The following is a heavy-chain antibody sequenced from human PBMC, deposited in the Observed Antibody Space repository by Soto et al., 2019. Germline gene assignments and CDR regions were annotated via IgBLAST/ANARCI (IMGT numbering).Heavy chain of an antibody. CDR1: GFTFSSYW. V-gene: IGHV3-7*01. D-gene: IGHD6-19*01. J-gene: IGHJ4*02. Sequence: GSLRLSCAASGFTFSSYWMSWVRQAPGKGLEWVANIKQDGSEKYYVDSVKGRFTISRDNAKNSLYLQMNSLRAEDTAVYYCARDTPTYVAVAGTFDYWGQGTLVTVSS. CDR3: ARDTPTYVAVAGTFDY. CDR2: IKQDGSEK.